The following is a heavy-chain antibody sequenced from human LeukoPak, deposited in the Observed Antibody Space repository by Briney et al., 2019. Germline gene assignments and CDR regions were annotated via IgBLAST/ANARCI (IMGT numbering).Heavy chain of an antibody. CDR2: VYYSGST. V-gene: IGHV4-61*01. D-gene: IGHD3-10*01. CDR3: ARVRYGSGSYYFDN. CDR1: GGSVSNASYY. Sequence: SETLSPTCTVSGGSVSNASYYWSWIRQPPGKGLDWVGYVYYSGSTNYSSSLQSRVTVSVDTSKNQFSLKLTSVTAADTAVYYCARVRYGSGSYYFDNWGQGTLVTVSS. J-gene: IGHJ4*02.